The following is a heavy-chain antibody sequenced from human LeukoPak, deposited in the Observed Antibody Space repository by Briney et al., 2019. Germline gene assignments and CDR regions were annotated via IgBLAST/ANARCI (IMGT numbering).Heavy chain of an antibody. J-gene: IGHJ4*02. D-gene: IGHD3-10*01. Sequence: GGSLRLSCAASGFTFSTYSMNWVGQTPGKALHWVASISGVSEYIYYTDSVKGRFTISRDNAKNSLYLPMSSLRADDTDVYYCASGIYYASVHTWSPVWGQGTLVTVS. CDR3: ASGIYYASVHTWSPV. CDR1: GFTFSTYS. CDR2: ISGVSEYI. V-gene: IGHV3-21*01.